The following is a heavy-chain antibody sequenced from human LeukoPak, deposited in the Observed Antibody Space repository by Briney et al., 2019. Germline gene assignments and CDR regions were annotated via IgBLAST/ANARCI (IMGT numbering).Heavy chain of an antibody. CDR1: GFTFSNYE. CDR2: ISSSGRTI. Sequence: PGGSLRLSCAAAGFTFSNYEMNWVRQAPGKGLEWVSYISSSGRTIYYADSVKGRFTISRDNAKNSLYLQMNSLRAEDTAVYYCARVIEMATITHYFDYWGQGTLVTVSS. D-gene: IGHD5-24*01. J-gene: IGHJ4*02. V-gene: IGHV3-48*03. CDR3: ARVIEMATITHYFDY.